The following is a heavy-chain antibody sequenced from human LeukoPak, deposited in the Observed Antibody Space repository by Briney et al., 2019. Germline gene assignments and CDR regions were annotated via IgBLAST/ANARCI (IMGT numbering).Heavy chain of an antibody. CDR1: GYTFTSYG. J-gene: IGHJ4*02. V-gene: IGHV1-18*01. CDR2: ISAYNGNT. Sequence: ASVKVSCKASGYTFTSYGISWVRQAPGQGLEWMGWISAYNGNTNYAQKLQGRVTMTTDTSTSTAYMELRSLRSDDTAVYYCARTTYYYDSSGYLSSRPPDYWGQGTLVTVSS. CDR3: ARTTYYYDSSGYLSSRPPDY. D-gene: IGHD3-22*01.